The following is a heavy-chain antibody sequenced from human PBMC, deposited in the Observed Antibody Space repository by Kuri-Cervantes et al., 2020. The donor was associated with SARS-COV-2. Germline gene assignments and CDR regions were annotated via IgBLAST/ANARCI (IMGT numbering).Heavy chain of an antibody. CDR1: GFTFSNAW. CDR3: ARGTNLYYGSGSYPAPYYYYGMDV. CDR2: IKSKTDGGTT. J-gene: IGHJ6*02. D-gene: IGHD3-10*01. Sequence: GESLKISCAASGFTFSNAWMSWVRQAPGKGLEWVGCIKSKTDGGTTDYAAPVKGRFTISRDDSKNTLYLQMNSLKTEDTAVYYCARGTNLYYGSGSYPAPYYYYGMDVWGQGTTVTVSS. V-gene: IGHV3-15*01.